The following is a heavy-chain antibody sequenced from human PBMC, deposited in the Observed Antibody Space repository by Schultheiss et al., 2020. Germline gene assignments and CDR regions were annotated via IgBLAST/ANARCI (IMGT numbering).Heavy chain of an antibody. Sequence: GGSLRLSCAASGLTFSSYAMFWVRQAPGKGLEWVSSISSSSSYIYYADSVKGRFTISRDNAKNSLYLQMNSLRAEDTAVYYCARDQGSSGYWGPIYSYGMDVWGQGTTVTVSS. CDR3: ARDQGSSGYWGPIYSYGMDV. V-gene: IGHV3-21*01. J-gene: IGHJ6*02. CDR1: GLTFSSYA. D-gene: IGHD3-22*01. CDR2: ISSSSSYI.